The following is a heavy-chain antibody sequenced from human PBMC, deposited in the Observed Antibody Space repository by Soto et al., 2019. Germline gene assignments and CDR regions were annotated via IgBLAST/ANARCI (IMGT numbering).Heavy chain of an antibody. Sequence: QVQLVQSGAEVKKPGSSVKVSCKASGGTFSSYTISWVRQATGQGLAWMGRIIPILGIANYAQKFQGRVKITADKSTSPAYRELSSLRSEDTAVYYCARDVIYYYYMDVWGKGSTVTVCS. V-gene: IGHV1-69*08. J-gene: IGHJ6*03. CDR2: IIPILGIA. CDR1: GGTFSSYT. CDR3: ARDVIYYYYMDV.